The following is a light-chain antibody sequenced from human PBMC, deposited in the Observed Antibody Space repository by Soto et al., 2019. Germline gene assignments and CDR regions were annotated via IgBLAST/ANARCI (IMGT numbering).Light chain of an antibody. J-gene: IGKJ1*01. CDR1: QSVSNSY. CDR2: GAS. CDR3: QQYGRSPPSWT. Sequence: ETVLTQSPGTLSLSPGESATLSCRASQSVSNSYLAWYQQKPGQAPRLLIYGASSRATGIPDRFSGSGSGTDFTLTIIRLEPEDFAVYYCQQYGRSPPSWTFGQGTKVEIK. V-gene: IGKV3-20*01.